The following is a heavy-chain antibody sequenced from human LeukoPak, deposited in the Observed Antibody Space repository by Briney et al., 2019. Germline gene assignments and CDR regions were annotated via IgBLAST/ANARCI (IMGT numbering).Heavy chain of an antibody. D-gene: IGHD6-6*01. J-gene: IGHJ5*02. CDR2: IKQDGSEK. V-gene: IGHV3-7*01. CDR1: GFTFSSYA. Sequence: PGGSLRLSCAASGFTFSSYAMSWVRQAPGKGLEWVANIKQDGSEKYYVDSVKGRFTISRDNAKNSLYLQMNSLRAEDTAVYYCARDRFVIAARPRNGFDPWGQGTLVTVSS. CDR3: ARDRFVIAARPRNGFDP.